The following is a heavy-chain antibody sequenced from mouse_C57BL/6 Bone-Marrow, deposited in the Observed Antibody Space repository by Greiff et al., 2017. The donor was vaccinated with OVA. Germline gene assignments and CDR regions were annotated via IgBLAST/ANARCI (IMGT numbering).Heavy chain of an antibody. CDR1: GYTFTSYW. CDR2: IYPGNSDT. D-gene: IGHD1-2*01. J-gene: IGHJ2*01. V-gene: IGHV1-5*01. CDR3: TSITQKTDY. Sequence: EVQLQQSGTVLARPGASVKMSCKTSGYTFTSYWMHWVKQRPGQGLEWIGAIYPGNSDTSYNQKFKGKAKLTAATSASTAYMELSSLTNEDSAVYYCTSITQKTDYWGQGTTLTVSA.